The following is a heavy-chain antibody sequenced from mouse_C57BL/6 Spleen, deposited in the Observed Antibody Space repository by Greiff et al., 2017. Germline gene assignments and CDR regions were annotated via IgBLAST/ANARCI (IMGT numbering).Heavy chain of an antibody. Sequence: VMLVESGAELARPGASVKMSCKASGYTFTSYTMHWVKQRPGQGLEWIGYINPSSGYTKYNQKFKDKATLTADKSSSTAYMQLSSLTSEDAAVYYCARRESNWYFDVWGTGTTVTVSS. V-gene: IGHV1-4*01. J-gene: IGHJ1*03. CDR1: GYTFTSYT. CDR3: ARRESNWYFDV. CDR2: INPSSGYT. D-gene: IGHD1-3*01.